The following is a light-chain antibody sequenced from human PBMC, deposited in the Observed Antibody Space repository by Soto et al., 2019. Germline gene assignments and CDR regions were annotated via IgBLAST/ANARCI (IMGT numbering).Light chain of an antibody. CDR1: NIGNKN. J-gene: IGLJ2*01. CDR3: QVWDSSTVV. Sequence: SYELTQPLSVSVALGQTARITCGGNNIGNKNVHWYQQKPGQAPVVVIYRDNNPPSGIPERLSGSNSGNTATLTISRAQAGDEADYYCQVWDSSTVVFGGGTKLTVL. CDR2: RDN. V-gene: IGLV3-9*01.